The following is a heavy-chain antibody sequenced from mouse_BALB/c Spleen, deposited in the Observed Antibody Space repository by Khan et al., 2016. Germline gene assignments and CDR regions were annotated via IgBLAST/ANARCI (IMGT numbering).Heavy chain of an antibody. CDR1: GFNIKDTY. CDR3: ALDGSWFAY. V-gene: IGHV14-3*02. Sequence: EVQLQESGAELVKPGASVKLSCTASGFNIKDTYMHWVKQRPEQGLEWIGRIDPANGNTKYDPKFQGKASITADTSSNTAYLQLSSLTSEDTAVYYCALDGSWFAYWGQGTLVTVSA. J-gene: IGHJ3*01. CDR2: IDPANGNT. D-gene: IGHD2-3*01.